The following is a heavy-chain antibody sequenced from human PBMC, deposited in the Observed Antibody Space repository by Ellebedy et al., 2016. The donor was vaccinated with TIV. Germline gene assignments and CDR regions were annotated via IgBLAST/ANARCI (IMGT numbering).Heavy chain of an antibody. V-gene: IGHV4-39*01. CDR2: IYHSGTT. CDR1: GGSISTYTDY. J-gene: IGHJ5*02. CDR3: ARRSTSWFDP. Sequence: MPSETLSLTCTVSGGSISTYTDYWGWIRQPPGKGLEWIGTIYHSGTTYYNPSLKSRVTISVDTSKNQFSLKLSSVTAADTAVYYYARRSTSWFDPWGQGTLVTVSS.